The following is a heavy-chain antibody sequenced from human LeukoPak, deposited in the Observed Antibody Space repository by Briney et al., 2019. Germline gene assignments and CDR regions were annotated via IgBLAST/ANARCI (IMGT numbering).Heavy chain of an antibody. CDR2: INQNGSET. J-gene: IGHJ5*02. V-gene: IGHV3-7*01. Sequence: PGVSLRLSCAASGFTFSTYWMTWVRQAPGKGLEWLANINQNGSETYYVDSVKGRFTISRDNAKNSLYLQMNSLRVEDTAVYYCARKKYYYDTSTYGWFDPWGQGTLVTVS. CDR1: GFTFSTYW. CDR3: ARKKYYYDTSTYGWFDP. D-gene: IGHD3-22*01.